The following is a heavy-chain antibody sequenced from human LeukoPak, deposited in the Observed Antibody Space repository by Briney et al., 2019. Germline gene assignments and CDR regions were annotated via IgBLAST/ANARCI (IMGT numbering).Heavy chain of an antibody. CDR3: AREEYTMVRGVPYYYYGMDV. D-gene: IGHD3-10*01. CDR2: INPSGGST. J-gene: IGHJ6*02. CDR1: GYTFTSYY. Sequence: ASVKVSCKASGYTFTSYYMHWVRQAPGQGLEWMGIINPSGGSTSYAQKFQGRVTMTRDTSTSTVYMELSSLRSEDTAVYYCAREEYTMVRGVPYYYYGMDVWGQGTTVTVSS. V-gene: IGHV1-46*01.